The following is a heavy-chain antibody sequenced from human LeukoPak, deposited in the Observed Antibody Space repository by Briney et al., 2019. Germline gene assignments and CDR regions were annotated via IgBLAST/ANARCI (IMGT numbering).Heavy chain of an antibody. CDR1: GGSISSGGYY. Sequence: SQTLSPTCTVSGGSISSGGYYWSWIRQHPGKGLEWIGYIYYSGSTYYNPSLKSRVTISVDTSKNQFSLKLSSVTAADTAVYYCARTHYDILTGYYNRFDYWGQGTLVTVSS. V-gene: IGHV4-31*03. D-gene: IGHD3-9*01. CDR3: ARTHYDILTGYYNRFDY. CDR2: IYYSGST. J-gene: IGHJ4*02.